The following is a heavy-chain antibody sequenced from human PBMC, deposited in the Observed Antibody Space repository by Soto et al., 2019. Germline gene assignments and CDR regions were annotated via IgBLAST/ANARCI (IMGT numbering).Heavy chain of an antibody. CDR2: IRVSNGDT. CDR1: GDTFSRFD. CDR3: ARDYSSASGANFDL. D-gene: IGHD6-19*01. V-gene: IGHV1-18*01. J-gene: IGHJ4*02. Sequence: QVQLVQSGAELKKPGASVKVSCKASGDTFSRFDVSWLRQVPGPGLEWMGWIRVSNGDTNYAQKFQGRVTMTTDTATGTVFMDLRTLRPDDTALYYCARDYSSASGANFDLWGKGTLVTVSS.